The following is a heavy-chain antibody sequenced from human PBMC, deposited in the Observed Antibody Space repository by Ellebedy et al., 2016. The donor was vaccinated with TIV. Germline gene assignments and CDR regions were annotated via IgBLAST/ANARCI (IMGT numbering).Heavy chain of an antibody. Sequence: GESLKISCAASGFTVSNTYMSWVRQAPGRGLEWVSTIYSSGGTYYAGSVKGRFTISRDNSKNTLYLQMNSLRAEDTAVYYCAKAPPGVVVINAFDIWGQGTMVTVSS. CDR2: IYSSGGT. D-gene: IGHD3-22*01. CDR3: AKAPPGVVVINAFDI. J-gene: IGHJ3*02. V-gene: IGHV3-66*03. CDR1: GFTVSNTY.